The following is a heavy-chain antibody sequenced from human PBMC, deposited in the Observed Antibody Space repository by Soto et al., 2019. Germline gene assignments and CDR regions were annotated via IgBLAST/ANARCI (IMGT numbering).Heavy chain of an antibody. V-gene: IGHV3-23*01. CDR1: GFSFGTYW. D-gene: IGHD6-19*01. J-gene: IGHJ1*01. CDR3: AKGVPGIAVAGTGYFQH. CDR2: ISGSGDST. Sequence: HPGGSLRLSCAASGFSFGTYWVSWVRQAPEKELEWVSGISGSGDSTYYADSVKGRFTISRDNSKNTLYLQMNSLRAEDTAVYYCAKGVPGIAVAGTGYFQHWGQGTLVTVSS.